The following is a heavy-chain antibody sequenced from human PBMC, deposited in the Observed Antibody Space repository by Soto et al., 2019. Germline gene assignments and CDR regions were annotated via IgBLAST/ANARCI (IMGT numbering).Heavy chain of an antibody. Sequence: QVQLVQSGAEVKTPGSSLKVSCKVSGSRFSNYVISWVRQAPGHGLQWLGRIIPIFNSTKYAQNFQGRVTITADKATRPASLELSGLRSDDTAVYYCAREGRGKKAGYNGLVSLGYWGQGTLVTVSS. D-gene: IGHD2-2*02. CDR1: GSRFSNYV. CDR2: IIPIFNST. CDR3: AREGRGKKAGYNGLVSLGY. J-gene: IGHJ4*02. V-gene: IGHV1-69*06.